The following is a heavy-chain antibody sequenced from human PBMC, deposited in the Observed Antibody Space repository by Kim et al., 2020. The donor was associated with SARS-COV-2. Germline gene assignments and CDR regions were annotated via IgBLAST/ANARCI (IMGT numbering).Heavy chain of an antibody. J-gene: IGHJ6*02. V-gene: IGHV3-23*01. Sequence: GGSLRLSCEGSGFDFDTFAITWVRQVPGKGLEWVSRITAHNVVMYYAASVKGRFTATRDNSRAYLHMRDLRAEDTAIYYCAKGLQSLAYWVAMDVWGQGT. CDR1: GFDFDTFA. D-gene: IGHD3-16*01. CDR3: AKGLQSLAYWVAMDV. CDR2: ITAHNVVM.